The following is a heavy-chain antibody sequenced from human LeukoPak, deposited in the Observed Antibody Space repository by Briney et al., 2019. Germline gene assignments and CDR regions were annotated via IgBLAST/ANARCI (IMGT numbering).Heavy chain of an antibody. CDR2: INPKSGGT. CDR1: GYTFTGYY. CDR3: AALLRGPLGGGSDQRGPDY. V-gene: IGHV1-2*02. J-gene: IGHJ4*02. D-gene: IGHD3-16*01. Sequence: ASVKVSCKASGYTFTGYYMHWVRQAPGQGLEGMGWINPKSGGTNNAKKFQGRVNMTRDTSISTAYMELSRLRPDATAVYYCAALLRGPLGGGSDQRGPDYWGQGTLVTASS.